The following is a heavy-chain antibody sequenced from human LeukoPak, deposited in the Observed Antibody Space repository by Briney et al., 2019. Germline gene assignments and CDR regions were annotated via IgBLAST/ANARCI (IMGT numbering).Heavy chain of an antibody. CDR2: ISYDGSNK. D-gene: IGHD2-21*01. CDR3: ARESAMLVVDY. V-gene: IGHV3-30-3*01. Sequence: GGSLRLSCAASGFTFSSYAMHWVRQAPGKGLEWVAVISYDGSNKYYADSVEGRFTISRDNSKNTLYLQMNSLRAEDTAVYYCARESAMLVVDYWGQGTLVTVSS. J-gene: IGHJ4*02. CDR1: GFTFSSYA.